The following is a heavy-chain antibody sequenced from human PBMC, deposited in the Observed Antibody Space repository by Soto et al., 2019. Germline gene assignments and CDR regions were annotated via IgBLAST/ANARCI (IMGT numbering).Heavy chain of an antibody. J-gene: IGHJ3*02. CDR3: ASGFLGYCSGGSCSLDAFDI. Sequence: APVKVSCKASGYTFTSYAMHWVRQAPGQRLEWMGWINAGNGGTNYAQKFQGWVTMTRDTSISTAYMELSRLRSDDTAVYYCASGFLGYCSGGSCSLDAFDIWGQGTMVTVSS. D-gene: IGHD2-15*01. V-gene: IGHV1-2*04. CDR2: INAGNGGT. CDR1: GYTFTSYA.